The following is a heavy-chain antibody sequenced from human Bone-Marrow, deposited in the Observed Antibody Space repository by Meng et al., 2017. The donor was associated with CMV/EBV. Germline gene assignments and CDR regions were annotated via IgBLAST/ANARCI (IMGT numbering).Heavy chain of an antibody. V-gene: IGHV4-39*01. CDR2: IYYSGST. Sequence: GSLRLSCTVSGGSISSSSYYWGWIRQPPGKGLEWIGSIYYSGSTYYNPSLKSRVTISVDTSKNQFSLKLSSVTAADTAVYYCARHGLYDFWSGYYPGWGQGALVTFSS. D-gene: IGHD3-3*01. CDR1: GGSISSSSYY. CDR3: ARHGLYDFWSGYYPG. J-gene: IGHJ4*02.